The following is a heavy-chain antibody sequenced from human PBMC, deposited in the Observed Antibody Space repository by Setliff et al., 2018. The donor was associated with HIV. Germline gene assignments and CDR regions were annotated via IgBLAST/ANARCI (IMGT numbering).Heavy chain of an antibody. J-gene: IGHJ3*02. CDR1: GDSISSYY. CDR2: MQSTGNT. D-gene: IGHD2-15*01. Sequence: PSETLSLTCTVSGDSISSYYWNWIRQPAGKGLEWIGHMQSTGNTNYNPSLRGRVAISGYTSKKHFSLTLNSVTAADTAVYYCTRGCSGGACSADAFDTWGQGTMVTVSS. V-gene: IGHV4-4*07. CDR3: TRGCSGGACSADAFDT.